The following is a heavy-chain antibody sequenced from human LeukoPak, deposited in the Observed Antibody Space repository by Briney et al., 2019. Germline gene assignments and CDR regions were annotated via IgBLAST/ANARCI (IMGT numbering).Heavy chain of an antibody. V-gene: IGHV1-18*01. CDR1: GYTFTSYG. D-gene: IGHD3-3*01. CDR2: ISAYNGNT. J-gene: IGHJ6*03. CDR3: ARVATVETYDFWSGLYYYYMDV. Sequence: GASVKVSCKASGYTFTSYGISWVRQAPGQGLEWMGWISAYNGNTNYAQKLQGRVTMTTDTSTGTAYMELRSLRSDDTAVYYCARVATVETYDFWSGLYYYYMDVWGKGTTVTVSS.